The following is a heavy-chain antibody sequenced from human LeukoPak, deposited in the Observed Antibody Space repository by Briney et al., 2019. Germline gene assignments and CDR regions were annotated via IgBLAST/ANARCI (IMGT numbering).Heavy chain of an antibody. CDR2: ISGNNGNT. CDR3: ARGRAAGTFWLDY. V-gene: IGHV1-18*01. D-gene: IGHD6-13*01. Sequence: ASVKVSCKASGYTFSSYGISWVRQAPGQGLEWMRWISGNNGNTNYAQKVQGRVTMTTDTSTSTAYMELRSLRSDDTAVYYCARGRAAGTFWLDYWGQGSLVTVSS. J-gene: IGHJ4*02. CDR1: GYTFSSYG.